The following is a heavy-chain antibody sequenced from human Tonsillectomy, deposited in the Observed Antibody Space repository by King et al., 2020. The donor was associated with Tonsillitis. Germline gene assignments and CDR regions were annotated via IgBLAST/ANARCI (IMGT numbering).Heavy chain of an antibody. CDR2: IKRDGSNT. CDR1: EFTFSDYW. CDR3: VRGAQTFDY. V-gene: IGHV3-74*01. J-gene: IGHJ4*02. Sequence: VQLVESGGGLVQPGGSLRLSCVASEFTFSDYWMHWVRQAPGKGLVWVSRIKRDGSNTNYAGSVEGRFTISRDNAKNTLNLQMNSLRAEDTAVYYCVRGAQTFDYWGQGTLVTVSS.